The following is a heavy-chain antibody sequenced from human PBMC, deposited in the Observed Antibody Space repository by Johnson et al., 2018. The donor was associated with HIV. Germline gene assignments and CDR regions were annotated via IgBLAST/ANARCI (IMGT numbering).Heavy chain of an antibody. V-gene: IGHV3-30*04. Sequence: QVQLVESGGGVVQPGRSLRVSCAASGFTFSRYAMHWVRQAPGQGPEWVAVVPFDTINKDYADSVKGRFTISRDKSKNTLYLQLNSLRAGDTALYYCTRVESAYYESSGYYSDDAFDIWGQGTMVTVSS. CDR2: VPFDTINK. CDR3: TRVESAYYESSGYYSDDAFDI. CDR1: GFTFSRYA. D-gene: IGHD3-22*01. J-gene: IGHJ3*02.